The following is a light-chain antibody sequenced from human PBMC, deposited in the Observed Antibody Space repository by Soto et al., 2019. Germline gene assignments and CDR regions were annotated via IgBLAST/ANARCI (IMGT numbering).Light chain of an antibody. V-gene: IGLV4-69*01. J-gene: IGLJ3*02. CDR2: LNSDGSH. Sequence: QLVLTQSPSASASLGASVKLTCTLSSGHSSYAIAWHQQQPEKGPRYLMKLNSDGSHSKGDGIPDRFSGSSSGAERYLTISSLQSEDEADYYCQTWGTGIHWVFGGGTKRPS. CDR1: SGHSSYA. CDR3: QTWGTGIHWV.